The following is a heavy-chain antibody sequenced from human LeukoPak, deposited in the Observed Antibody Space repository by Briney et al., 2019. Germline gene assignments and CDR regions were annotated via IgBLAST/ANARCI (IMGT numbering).Heavy chain of an antibody. D-gene: IGHD3-10*01. V-gene: IGHV4-39*07. Sequence: TSETLSLTCTVSGGSISSSPCYWGWIRQSPGKGLQWFGTICSGGSTYYNPSLKSRVTISVDTSKNQFSLKLSSVTAADTAVYYCARVKGIGGLLWFAYGMDVWGQGTTVTVSS. CDR1: GGSISSSPCY. CDR3: ARVKGIGGLLWFAYGMDV. CDR2: ICSGGST. J-gene: IGHJ6*02.